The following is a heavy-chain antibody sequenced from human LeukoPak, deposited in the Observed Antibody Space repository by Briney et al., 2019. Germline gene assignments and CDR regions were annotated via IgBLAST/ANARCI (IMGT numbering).Heavy chain of an antibody. V-gene: IGHV3-33*01. CDR1: GFTFSSYG. J-gene: IGHJ6*02. D-gene: IGHD3-10*01. CDR3: ARDGGMVRGVSMDV. Sequence: GSLRLSCAASGFTFSSYGMHWVRQAPGKGLEWVAVIWYDGSNKYYADSVKGRFTISRDNSKNTLYLQMNSLRAEDTAVYYCARDGGMVRGVSMDVWGQGTTVTVSS. CDR2: IWYDGSNK.